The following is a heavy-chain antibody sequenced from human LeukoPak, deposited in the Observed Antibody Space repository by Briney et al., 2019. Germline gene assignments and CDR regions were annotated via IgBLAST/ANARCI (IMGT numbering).Heavy chain of an antibody. CDR2: MNPNSGNT. CDR3: ARGEVGSYIYDY. Sequence: ASVKVSCKASGYTFTSYDINWVRQATGQGLEWMGWMNPNSGNTGYAQKFQGRVTMTRNTSISTAYMELSSLRSEDTAVYYCARGEVGSYIYDYWGQGTLVTVSS. V-gene: IGHV1-8*01. D-gene: IGHD1-26*01. CDR1: GYTFTSYD. J-gene: IGHJ4*02.